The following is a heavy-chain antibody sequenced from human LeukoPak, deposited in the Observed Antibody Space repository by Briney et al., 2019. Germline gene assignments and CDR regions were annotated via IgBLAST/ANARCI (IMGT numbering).Heavy chain of an antibody. J-gene: IGHJ3*01. CDR3: ARDKYSVSWPDAFDL. V-gene: IGHV3-23*01. D-gene: IGHD5/OR15-5a*01. CDR2: ISGSGGST. Sequence: PPGGSLRLSCAASGFTFSSYAMSWVRQAPGKGLEWVSAISGSGGSTYYADSVKGRFTISRDNSKNMLYLQMNSLRAEDTAVYYCARDKYSVSWPDAFDLWGQGTMVIVSS. CDR1: GFTFSSYA.